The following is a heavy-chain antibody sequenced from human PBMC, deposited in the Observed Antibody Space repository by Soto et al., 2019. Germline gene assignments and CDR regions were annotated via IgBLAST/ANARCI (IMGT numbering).Heavy chain of an antibody. CDR1: GGTFSSYA. D-gene: IGHD6-19*01. CDR2: IIPIFGTA. CDR3: ARERTVAGNDY. Sequence: ASVKVSCKASGGTFSSYAISWVRQAPGQGLEWMGGIIPIFGTANYAQKFQGRVTITADESTSTAYTELSSLRSEDTAVYYCARERTVAGNDYWGQGTLVTVSS. J-gene: IGHJ4*02. V-gene: IGHV1-69*13.